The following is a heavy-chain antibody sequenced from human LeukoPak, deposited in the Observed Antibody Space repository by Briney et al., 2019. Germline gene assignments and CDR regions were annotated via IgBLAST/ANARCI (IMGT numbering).Heavy chain of an antibody. J-gene: IGHJ4*03. CDR2: IIPILGIA. Sequence: SVKVSCKASGGTFSSYAIRWVRQAPGQGLEWMGRIIPILGIANYAQKFQGRVTITADKSTSTAYMELSSLRSEDTAVYYCARTFSGSYVDYWGQGTLVTVSS. D-gene: IGHD1-26*01. V-gene: IGHV1-69*04. CDR1: GGTFSSYA. CDR3: ARTFSGSYVDY.